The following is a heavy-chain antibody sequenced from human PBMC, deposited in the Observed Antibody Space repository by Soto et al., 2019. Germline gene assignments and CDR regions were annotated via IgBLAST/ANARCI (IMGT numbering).Heavy chain of an antibody. CDR1: GLTFSYYT. CDR3: ADPGPAPTHYEYYDMDV. D-gene: IGHD2-2*01. Sequence: GGSLRLSCVASGLTFSYYTMSWVRQAPGKGLEWVSGISNSGDTIYYADSVKGRFTISRDNFKNTLYLQMNSLRADDTAVYYCADPGPAPTHYEYYDMDVWGQGTTVTVSS. CDR2: ISNSGDTI. V-gene: IGHV3-23*01. J-gene: IGHJ6*01.